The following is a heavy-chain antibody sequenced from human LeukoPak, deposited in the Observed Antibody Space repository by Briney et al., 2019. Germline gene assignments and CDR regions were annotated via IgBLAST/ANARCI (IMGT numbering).Heavy chain of an antibody. CDR2: ISYSGTT. CDR3: ARPALVRGVST. Sequence: SETLSLTCTVCGDSMSNFHWTWIRQPPGKELEWIGSISYSGTTDYNPSLKGRVTMSVDTSKKQYFLKLNSVTAADTAVFYCARPALVRGVSTWGQGTLVTVSS. V-gene: IGHV4-59*01. D-gene: IGHD3-10*01. J-gene: IGHJ5*02. CDR1: GDSMSNFH.